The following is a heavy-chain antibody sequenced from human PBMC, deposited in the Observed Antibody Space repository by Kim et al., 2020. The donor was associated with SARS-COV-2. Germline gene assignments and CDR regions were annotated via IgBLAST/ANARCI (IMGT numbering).Heavy chain of an antibody. D-gene: IGHD3-9*01. Sequence: SETLSLTCTVSGGSISSSSFYWGWIRQPPGKGLEWIGSIYFSGITYYNPSLKSRVTISVDTSKNQFSLKLSSVTAADTAVYYCARSQLYYDILTGYYKDPTYFDYWGQGTLVTVSS. CDR1: GGSISSSSFY. CDR3: ARSQLYYDILTGYYKDPTYFDY. J-gene: IGHJ4*02. CDR2: IYFSGIT. V-gene: IGHV4-39*01.